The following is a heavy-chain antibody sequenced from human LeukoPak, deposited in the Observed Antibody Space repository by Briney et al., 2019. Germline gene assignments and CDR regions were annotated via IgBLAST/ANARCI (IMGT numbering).Heavy chain of an antibody. J-gene: IGHJ4*02. D-gene: IGHD3-3*01. CDR3: ARHLEWLEGPSTFDY. Sequence: SETLSLTCTVSGGSISSYYWSWIRQPPGKGLEWIGYIYTSGSTNYNPSLKSRVTISVDTSKNQFSLKLSSVTAADTAVYYCARHLEWLEGPSTFDYWGQGTLGTVSS. CDR2: IYTSGST. V-gene: IGHV4-4*09. CDR1: GGSISSYY.